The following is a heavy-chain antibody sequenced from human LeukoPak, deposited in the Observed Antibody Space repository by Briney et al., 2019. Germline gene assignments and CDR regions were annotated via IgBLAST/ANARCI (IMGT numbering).Heavy chain of an antibody. V-gene: IGHV4-34*01. Sequence: PSETLSLTCAVYGGSFSGYYWSWIRQPPGKGLEWIGEINHSGSTNYNPSLKSRVTISVDTSENQFSLKLSSVTAADTAVYYCASTGNWFDPWGQGTLVTVSS. J-gene: IGHJ5*02. CDR1: GGSFSGYY. CDR2: INHSGST. CDR3: ASTGNWFDP. D-gene: IGHD4-17*01.